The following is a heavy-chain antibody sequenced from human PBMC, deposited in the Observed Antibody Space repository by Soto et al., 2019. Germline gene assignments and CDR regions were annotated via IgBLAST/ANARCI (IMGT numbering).Heavy chain of an antibody. CDR2: INPNSGGT. Sequence: ASVKVSCKASGYTFTGYYMHWVRQASGQGLEWMGWINPNSGGTNYAQKFQGWVTMTRDTSISTAYMELSRLRSDDTAVYYCARGYYSSTSCYRYFDAFDIWGQGTMVTVS. V-gene: IGHV1-2*04. J-gene: IGHJ3*02. CDR1: GYTFTGYY. D-gene: IGHD2-2*01. CDR3: ARGYYSSTSCYRYFDAFDI.